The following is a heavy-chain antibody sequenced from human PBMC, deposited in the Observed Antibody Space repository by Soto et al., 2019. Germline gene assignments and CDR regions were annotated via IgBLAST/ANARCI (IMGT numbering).Heavy chain of an antibody. D-gene: IGHD3-16*02. V-gene: IGHV4-61*01. Sequence: QVQLQESGPGLVKPSETLSLTCTVSGGSVSSGSYYWSWILQPPGKGLEWIGYIYYSGSTNYNPSRNSRVTISVETSNTQFPLKQSAVTAADTAGYYCARGGYTNHVWGSSRVYNWFDPWGQGTLVTVSS. J-gene: IGHJ5*02. CDR2: IYYSGST. CDR3: ARGGYTNHVWGSSRVYNWFDP. CDR1: GGSVSSGSYY.